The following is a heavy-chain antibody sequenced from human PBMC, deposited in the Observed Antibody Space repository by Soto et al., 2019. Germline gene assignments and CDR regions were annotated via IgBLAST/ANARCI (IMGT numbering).Heavy chain of an antibody. Sequence: GGSLRLSCAASGFTFSSYAMSWVRQAPGKGLEWVSAISGSGGSTYYADSVKGRFTISRDNSKNTLYLQMNSLRAEDTAVYYCAKVAGYCSSTSCPHAFDIWGQGTMVTVSS. CDR1: GFTFSSYA. CDR3: AKVAGYCSSTSCPHAFDI. J-gene: IGHJ3*02. D-gene: IGHD2-2*01. CDR2: ISGSGGST. V-gene: IGHV3-23*01.